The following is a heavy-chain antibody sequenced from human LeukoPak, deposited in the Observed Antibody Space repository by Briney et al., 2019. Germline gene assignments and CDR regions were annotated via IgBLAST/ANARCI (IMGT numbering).Heavy chain of an antibody. D-gene: IGHD3-10*01. Sequence: GGSLRLSGAASGFTFSSYWMHWVRQTPGKGLMWVARIKSDGSTIYADSVQGRFIISRDNAKNMVYLQMNSLRADDTAIYYCTRAITFFYGSVTYDWFDSWGQGTRVTVSS. CDR1: GFTFSSYW. J-gene: IGHJ5*01. V-gene: IGHV3-74*01. CDR2: IKSDGST. CDR3: TRAITFFYGSVTYDWFDS.